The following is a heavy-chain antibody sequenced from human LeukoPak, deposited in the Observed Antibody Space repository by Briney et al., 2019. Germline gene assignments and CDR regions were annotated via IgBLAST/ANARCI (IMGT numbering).Heavy chain of an antibody. CDR3: VRASVHSGGAFDI. Sequence: SETLSLTCAVYGGSFSGYYWSWIRQPPGKGLEWIGEINHSGSTNYNPSLKSRVTISVDTSKNQFSLKLSSVTAADTAVYYCVRASVHSGGAFDIWGQGTVVTVSS. CDR1: GGSFSGYY. J-gene: IGHJ3*02. CDR2: INHSGST. D-gene: IGHD2-15*01. V-gene: IGHV4-34*01.